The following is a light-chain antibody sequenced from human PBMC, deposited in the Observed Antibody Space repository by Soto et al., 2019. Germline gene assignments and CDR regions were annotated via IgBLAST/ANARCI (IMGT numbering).Light chain of an antibody. V-gene: IGKV1-39*01. CDR1: ETIATY. Sequence: DIQMTQSPSSLSASVGDRVTISCRASETIATYLNWYQQKPGRVPEVLIYGASRLQRGVPSRFTCMGYVINFTPTTKILQPADFPTYYFQHFYTYPPTFGRGTKVEV. CDR3: QHFYTYPPT. J-gene: IGKJ2*01. CDR2: GAS.